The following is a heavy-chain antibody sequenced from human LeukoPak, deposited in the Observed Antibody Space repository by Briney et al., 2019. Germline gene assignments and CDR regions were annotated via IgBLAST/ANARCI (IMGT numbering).Heavy chain of an antibody. Sequence: GGSLRLSCAASGFTFSDYYMSWIRQAPGKGLEWVSYISSSGSTIYYADSVKGRFTISRDNAKNSLYLQMNSLRAEDTAVYYCARGSQGGTPHYDFWSGYYADYWGQGTLVTVSS. CDR1: GFTFSDYY. CDR2: ISSSGSTI. J-gene: IGHJ4*02. D-gene: IGHD3-3*01. V-gene: IGHV3-11*04. CDR3: ARGSQGGTPHYDFWSGYYADY.